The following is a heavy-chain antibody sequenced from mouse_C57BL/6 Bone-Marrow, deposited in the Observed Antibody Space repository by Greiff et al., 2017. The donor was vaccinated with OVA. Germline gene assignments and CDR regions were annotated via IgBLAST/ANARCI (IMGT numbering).Heavy chain of an antibody. V-gene: IGHV5-12*01. D-gene: IGHD1-1*01. CDR3: ARPGDYYYY. J-gene: IGHJ2*01. Sequence: DVQLVESGGGLVQPGGSLKLSCAASGFTFSDYYMYWVRQTPEKRLEWVAYISNGGGSTYYPDTAKGRFIISRDNAKNTLYLQMSRLKSEDTAMYYCARPGDYYYYWGQGTTLTVSS. CDR1: GFTFSDYY. CDR2: ISNGGGST.